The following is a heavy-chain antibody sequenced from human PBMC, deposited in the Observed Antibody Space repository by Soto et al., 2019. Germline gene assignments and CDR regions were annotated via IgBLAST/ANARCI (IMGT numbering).Heavy chain of an antibody. V-gene: IGHV4-61*01. CDR3: ARGVGFGYYYYHMDL. Sequence: QVQLQESGPGLVKPSETLSLTCTVSGDSVTSVSDYWSWIRQPPGNGLEWIGYVYYSGSADYNPSPGSRVTTSIDKSKNQFSLKLTSVTAADTALYYCARGVGFGYYYYHMDLWGQGTTVTVSS. J-gene: IGHJ6*02. CDR1: GDSVTSVSDY. D-gene: IGHD3-10*01. CDR2: VYYSGSA.